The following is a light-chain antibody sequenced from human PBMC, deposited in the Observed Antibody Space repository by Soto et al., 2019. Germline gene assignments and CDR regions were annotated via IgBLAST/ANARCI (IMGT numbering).Light chain of an antibody. CDR3: CSYAGGGLSLWV. CDR1: SSDVGSYNL. J-gene: IGLJ3*02. V-gene: IGLV2-23*01. Sequence: QSALTQPASVSGSPGQSITISCTVTSSDVGSYNLVSWYQQYPDKAPKLIIYEGTKRPSGISNRFSGSKSGNTASLTISGLQAEDEAHYHCCSYAGGGLSLWVFGGGTKLTVL. CDR2: EGT.